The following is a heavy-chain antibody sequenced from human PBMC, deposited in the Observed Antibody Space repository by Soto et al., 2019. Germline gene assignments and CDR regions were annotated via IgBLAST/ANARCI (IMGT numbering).Heavy chain of an antibody. CDR3: ASGLGYCSGGSCYTSHN. V-gene: IGHV1-69*12. D-gene: IGHD2-15*01. Sequence: QVQLVQSGAEVKKPGSSVKVSCKASGGTFSSYAISWVRQAPGQGLEWMGGIIPLFGTANYAQKFQGRVTITADESTSTAYMELSSLRSEDTAVYYCASGLGYCSGGSCYTSHNWGQGTLVTVSS. CDR2: IIPLFGTA. J-gene: IGHJ4*02. CDR1: GGTFSSYA.